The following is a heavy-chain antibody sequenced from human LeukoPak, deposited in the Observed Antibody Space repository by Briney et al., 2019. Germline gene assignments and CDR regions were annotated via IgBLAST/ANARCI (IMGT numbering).Heavy chain of an antibody. J-gene: IGHJ6*02. CDR2: ISAYNGNT. Sequence: ASVKVSCKASGYTFTSYGISWVRQAPGQGLEWMGWISAYNGNTNYAQKFQGRVTITADESTSTAYMELSSLRSEDTAVYYCARAPSTSGYYYYYYGMDVWGQGTTVTVSS. CDR3: ARAPSTSGYYYYYYGMDV. D-gene: IGHD3-22*01. CDR1: GYTFTSYG. V-gene: IGHV1-18*01.